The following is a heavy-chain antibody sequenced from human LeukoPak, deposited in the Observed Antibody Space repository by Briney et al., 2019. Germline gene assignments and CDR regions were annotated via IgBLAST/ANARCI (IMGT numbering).Heavy chain of an antibody. CDR1: GGSFSGFY. Sequence: SSETLSLTCAVSGGSFSGFYWKWIRQSAGKGLECIGEINPSGNTDYNPSLKSRVSISVDTSNNHFSLKLNSVTAADTAVYYCARQLYGSDYWGQGTLVTVSS. CDR3: ARQLYGSDY. D-gene: IGHD4-17*01. J-gene: IGHJ4*02. CDR2: INPSGNT. V-gene: IGHV4-34*01.